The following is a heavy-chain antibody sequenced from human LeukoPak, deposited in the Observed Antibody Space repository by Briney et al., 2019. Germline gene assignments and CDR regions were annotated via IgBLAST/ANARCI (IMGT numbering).Heavy chain of an antibody. V-gene: IGHV4-34*01. D-gene: IGHD3-10*01. CDR1: GGSFSGYY. CDR2: INHSGST. Sequence: PSETLSLTCAVYGGSFSGYYWSWIRQPPGKGLEWIGEINHSGSTNYNPSLKSRVTISVDTSKNQFSLKLSSVTAADTAVYYCARGPRVTMVRGLNWFDPWGQGTLVTVSS. J-gene: IGHJ5*02. CDR3: ARGPRVTMVRGLNWFDP.